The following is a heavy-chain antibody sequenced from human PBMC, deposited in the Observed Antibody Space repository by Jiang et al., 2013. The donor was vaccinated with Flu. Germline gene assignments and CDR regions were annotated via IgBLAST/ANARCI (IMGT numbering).Heavy chain of an antibody. J-gene: IGHJ4*02. Sequence: ASGFRFSDFYMSWIRQSPGKGLEWVSSISPNSIYTEYADSVKGRFSISRDNAKNSLYLQMNSLRVEDTAVYYCARGFTGTTAFWGQGTLVTVSS. V-gene: IGHV3-11*06. D-gene: IGHD1-1*01. CDR1: GFRFSDFY. CDR2: ISPNSIYT. CDR3: ARGFTGTTAF.